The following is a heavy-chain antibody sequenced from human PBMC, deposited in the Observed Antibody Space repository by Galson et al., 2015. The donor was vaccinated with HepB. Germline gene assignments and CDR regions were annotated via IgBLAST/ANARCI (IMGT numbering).Heavy chain of an antibody. J-gene: IGHJ4*02. CDR1: GFSLDDYG. Sequence: SLRLSCAVSGFSLDDYGMHWVRLVPGKGLEWVSGISWSSGNIGYADSVKGRFTISRDNAKNSLYLQMNSLRPEDTALYYCARDRRPPAAGPDYWGQGTQLTVSS. CDR2: ISWSSGNI. V-gene: IGHV3-9*01. D-gene: IGHD6-25*01. CDR3: ARDRRPPAAGPDY.